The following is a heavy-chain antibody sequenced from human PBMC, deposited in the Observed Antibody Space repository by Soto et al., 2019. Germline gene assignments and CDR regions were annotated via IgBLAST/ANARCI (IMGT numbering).Heavy chain of an antibody. CDR2: ISGSGGST. J-gene: IGHJ4*02. V-gene: IGHV3-23*01. D-gene: IGHD3-22*01. CDR1: GFTFSSYA. CDR3: AKEGYYDSSGRRGVYYFAY. Sequence: GGSLRLSCAASGFTFSSYAMSWVRQAPGKGLEWVSAISGSGGSTYYADSVKGRFTISRDNSKNTLYLQMNSLRAEDTAVYYCAKEGYYDSSGRRGVYYFAYWGQGTLVIVSS.